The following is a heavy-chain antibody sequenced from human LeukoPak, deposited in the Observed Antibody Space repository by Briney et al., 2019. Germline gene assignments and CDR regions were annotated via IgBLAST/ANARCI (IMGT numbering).Heavy chain of an antibody. D-gene: IGHD1-26*01. CDR3: ARHDGGSYLDSGPSFDY. Sequence: SETLSLTCTVSGGSISSYHWSWIRQPPGKGLEWIGYIYYSGSTNYNPSLKSRVTISVDTSKNQFSLKLSSVTAADTAVYYCARHDGGSYLDSGPSFDYWGQGTLVTVSS. CDR2: IYYSGST. J-gene: IGHJ4*02. CDR1: GGSISSYH. V-gene: IGHV4-59*08.